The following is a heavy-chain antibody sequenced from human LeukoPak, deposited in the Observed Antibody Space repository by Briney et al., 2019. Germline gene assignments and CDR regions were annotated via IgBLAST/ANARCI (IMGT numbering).Heavy chain of an antibody. CDR3: ARAPRFRLVGVPKGPFDP. CDR2: ISSSGSTI. D-gene: IGHD1-26*01. Sequence: GGSLRLSCAASGFTFSSYSMNWVRQAPGKGLEWVSYISSSGSTIYYTDSVKGRFTISRDNAKNSLYLQMNSLKADDTAVYYCARAPRFRLVGVPKGPFDPWGQGTLVTVSS. CDR1: GFTFSSYS. V-gene: IGHV3-48*04. J-gene: IGHJ5*02.